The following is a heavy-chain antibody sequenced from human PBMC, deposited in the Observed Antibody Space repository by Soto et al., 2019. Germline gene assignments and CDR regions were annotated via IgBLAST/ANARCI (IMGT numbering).Heavy chain of an antibody. J-gene: IGHJ5*02. CDR2: IKTPGSY. D-gene: IGHD1-26*01. CDR3: ARVVQSGEFDP. Sequence: QVQLRESGPGLVKPSQTLSLTCTVSGDSITSGGYYCGWVRQQPGKGLEWIAYIKTPGSYYRNPYHTSQGVISLDYTKKLVPQGLTSMTDADTDVYFCARVVQSGEFDPWGQGALVTVSS. CDR1: GDSITSGGYY. V-gene: IGHV4-31*01.